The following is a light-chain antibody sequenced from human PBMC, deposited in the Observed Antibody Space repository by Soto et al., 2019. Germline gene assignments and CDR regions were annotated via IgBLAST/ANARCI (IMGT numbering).Light chain of an antibody. CDR2: DVY. V-gene: IGLV2-14*03. CDR3: FSRPSSDTQVV. Sequence: QSALTQPASVSGSPGQSITISCTGTSSDIGYYDSVSWYQRHPDKAPKLIIYDVYSRPSGVSSRFSGSKSGNTASLTISGLQAKDEADYYCFSRPSSDTQVVFGGGTKVTVL. J-gene: IGLJ2*01. CDR1: SSDIGYYDS.